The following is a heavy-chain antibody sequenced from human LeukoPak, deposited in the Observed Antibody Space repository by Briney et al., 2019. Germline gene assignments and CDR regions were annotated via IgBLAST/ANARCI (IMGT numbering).Heavy chain of an antibody. V-gene: IGHV3-7*01. J-gene: IGHJ4*02. D-gene: IGHD3-16*02. CDR1: GLSFSGQW. Sequence: GGSLRLSCVASGLSFSGQWLNWVRQAPGQGLEWVANIKHDGGEKYYVDSVKGRFTISRDDGQNSLSLHMNSVRAEDTAVYYCGYTDNFYHWGQGALVVVSA. CDR3: GYTDNFYH. CDR2: IKHDGGEK.